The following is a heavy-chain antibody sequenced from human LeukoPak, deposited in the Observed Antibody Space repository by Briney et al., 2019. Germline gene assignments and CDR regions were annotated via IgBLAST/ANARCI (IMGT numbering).Heavy chain of an antibody. D-gene: IGHD6-19*01. CDR3: AREEGSGWYYHYFDC. CDR1: GGSSSSYY. V-gene: IGHV4-59*01. J-gene: IGHJ4*02. Sequence: PSETLSLTCTVSGGSSSSYYWSWIRQPPAKGLEWIGYLYYSGSTNYNPSLKSRVTISVDTSKNQFSLKLSSVTAADTAVYYCAREEGSGWYYHYFDCRGQGTLVTVSS. CDR2: LYYSGST.